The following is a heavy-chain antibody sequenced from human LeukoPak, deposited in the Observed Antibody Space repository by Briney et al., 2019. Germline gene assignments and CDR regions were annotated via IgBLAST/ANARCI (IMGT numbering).Heavy chain of an antibody. Sequence: VASVKVSCKASGGTFSSYAISWVRQAPGQGLEWMGGIIPIFGTANYAQKFQGRVTITADESTSTAYMELSSLRSEDTAVYYCASTVRYCSGGSCYSTNFDYWGQGTLVTVSS. CDR3: ASTVRYCSGGSCYSTNFDY. V-gene: IGHV1-69*01. CDR2: IIPIFGTA. J-gene: IGHJ4*02. CDR1: GGTFSSYA. D-gene: IGHD2-15*01.